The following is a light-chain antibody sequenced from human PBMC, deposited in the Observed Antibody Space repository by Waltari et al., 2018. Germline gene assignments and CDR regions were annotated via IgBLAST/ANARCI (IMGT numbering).Light chain of an antibody. CDR1: SSDIGPFKL. CDR2: DVS. Sequence: QSALTQPASVSGSPGQSITTYCPGTSSDIGPFKLFPWYQQHPGKPPSLMIFDVSDRPSGVSTRFSGSKSGNTASLTISGLQAEDEADYYCLSFTSSSTWVFGGGTKLTVL. V-gene: IGLV2-14*03. J-gene: IGLJ3*02. CDR3: LSFTSSSTWV.